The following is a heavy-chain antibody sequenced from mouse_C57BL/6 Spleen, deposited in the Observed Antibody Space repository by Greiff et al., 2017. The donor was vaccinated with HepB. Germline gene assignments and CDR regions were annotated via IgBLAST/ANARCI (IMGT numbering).Heavy chain of an antibody. CDR1: GFTFSNYW. V-gene: IGHV6-3*01. D-gene: IGHD2-2*01. CDR3: TGLVTTEYYYAMDY. Sequence: EVKVEESGGGLVQPGGSMKLSCVASGFTFSNYWMNWVRQSPEKGLEWVAQIRLKSDNYATHYAESVKGRFTISRDDSKSSVYLQMNNLRAEDTGIYYCTGLVTTEYYYAMDYWGQGTSVTVSS. J-gene: IGHJ4*01. CDR2: IRLKSDNYAT.